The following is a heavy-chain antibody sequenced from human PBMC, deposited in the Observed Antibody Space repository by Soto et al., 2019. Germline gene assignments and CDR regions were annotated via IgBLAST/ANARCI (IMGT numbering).Heavy chain of an antibody. D-gene: IGHD6-13*01. CDR2: INYSGST. Sequence: SSETLSLTCTVSGGSISSGGYYWSWIRQHPGKGLEWIGYINYSGSTYYNPSLKNRVTISVDTSKNQFSLKLSSVTGADTAVYYCAETRIATPGITEYFQLWGQGTQVTVSS. CDR3: AETRIATPGITEYFQL. J-gene: IGHJ1*01. V-gene: IGHV4-31*03. CDR1: GGSISSGGYY.